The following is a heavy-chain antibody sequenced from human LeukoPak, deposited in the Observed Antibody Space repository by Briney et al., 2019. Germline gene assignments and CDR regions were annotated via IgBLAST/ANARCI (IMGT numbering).Heavy chain of an antibody. CDR3: ARRGRSGSYYNYFDY. CDR1: GYTFTSYG. J-gene: IGHJ4*02. V-gene: IGHV1-69*05. CDR2: IIPIFGTA. D-gene: IGHD3-10*01. Sequence: SVKVSCKASGYTFTSYGVSWVRQAPGQGLEWMGGIIPIFGTANYAQKFQGRVTITTDESTSTAYMELSSLRSEDTAVYYCARRGRSGSYYNYFDYWGQGTLVTVSS.